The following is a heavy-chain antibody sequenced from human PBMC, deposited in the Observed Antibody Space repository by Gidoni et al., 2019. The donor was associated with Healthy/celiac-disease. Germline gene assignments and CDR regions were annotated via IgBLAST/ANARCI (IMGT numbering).Heavy chain of an antibody. CDR2: INPSGGST. CDR1: GYTFTSYY. Sequence: QVQLVQSGAEVKKPGASVKVSCKASGYTFTSYYMHWVRQAPGQGLEWMGIINPSGGSTSYAQKFQGRVTMTRDTPTSTVYMELSSLRSEDTAVYYCARDNYYDSSGLPDHAFDIWGQGTMVTVSS. V-gene: IGHV1-46*01. J-gene: IGHJ3*02. D-gene: IGHD3-22*01. CDR3: ARDNYYDSSGLPDHAFDI.